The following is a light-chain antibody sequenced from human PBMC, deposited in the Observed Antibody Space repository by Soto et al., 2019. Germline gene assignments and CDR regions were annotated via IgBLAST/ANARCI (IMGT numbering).Light chain of an antibody. Sequence: QSVLTQPPSASGTPGQRVTISCSGSSSNIGSNYVYWYQQLPGTATKLLIYRNNQRASGVPDRFSGSKSGTSASLAISGLRSEDEADYYCAAWDDRLSGYVFGTGTKVTVL. CDR1: SSNIGSNY. J-gene: IGLJ1*01. CDR2: RNN. V-gene: IGLV1-47*01. CDR3: AAWDDRLSGYV.